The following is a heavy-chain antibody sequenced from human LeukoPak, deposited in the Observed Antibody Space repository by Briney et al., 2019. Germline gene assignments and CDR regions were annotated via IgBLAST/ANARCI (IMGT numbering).Heavy chain of an antibody. CDR3: ARVRYNSGYIFDY. CDR2: IGSGGSPI. Sequence: GGSLRLSCAASGFTFSSYAMNWVRQAPGKGLEWVSYIGSGGSPIYYADSVRGRFSISRDNAKNSLYLQMSSLRAEDTAVYYCARVRYNSGYIFDYWGQGTLVTVSS. V-gene: IGHV3-48*04. D-gene: IGHD5-18*01. J-gene: IGHJ4*02. CDR1: GFTFSSYA.